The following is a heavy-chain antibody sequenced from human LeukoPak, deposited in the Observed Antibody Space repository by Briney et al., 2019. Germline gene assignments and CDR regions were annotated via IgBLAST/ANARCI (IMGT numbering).Heavy chain of an antibody. J-gene: IGHJ4*02. CDR3: AREVSGSDYYRAYDY. Sequence: SETLSLTCTVSGGSISTCYWSWIRQPAGKGLEWIGRLSSSGTTNYNTSLKSRVTMSVDTSTNQLSLNLTSVTAADTAVYYCAREVSGSDYYRAYDYWGQGTLVTVSS. CDR1: GGSISTCY. CDR2: LSSSGTT. D-gene: IGHD3-3*01. V-gene: IGHV4-4*07.